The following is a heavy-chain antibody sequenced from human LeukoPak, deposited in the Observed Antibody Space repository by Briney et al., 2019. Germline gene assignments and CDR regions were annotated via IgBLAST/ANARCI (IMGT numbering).Heavy chain of an antibody. CDR1: GGSISSSSYY. D-gene: IGHD5-12*01. CDR2: IYYSGST. Sequence: PSETLSLTCTVSGGSISSSSYYWGWIRQPPGKGLEWIGSIYYSGSTYYNPSLKSRVTISVDTSKNQFSLKLSSVTAADTAVYYCARHSELRLGPDYWGQGTLVTVSS. CDR3: ARHSELRLGPDY. J-gene: IGHJ4*02. V-gene: IGHV4-39*01.